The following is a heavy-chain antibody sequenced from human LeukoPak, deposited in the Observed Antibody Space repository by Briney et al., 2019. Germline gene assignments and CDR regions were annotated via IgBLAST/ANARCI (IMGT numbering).Heavy chain of an antibody. CDR1: GYTFTGYY. CDR2: INPNSGGT. V-gene: IGHV1-2*02. CDR3: ARDHYDILTGYYYYGMDV. D-gene: IGHD3-9*01. J-gene: IGHJ6*02. Sequence: ASVKVSCKASGYTFTGYYMHWVRQAPGQGLEWMGWINPNSGGTNYAQKFQGRVTMTRDTSISTAYMELSSLRSDDTAVYYCARDHYDILTGYYYYGMDVWGQGTTVTVSS.